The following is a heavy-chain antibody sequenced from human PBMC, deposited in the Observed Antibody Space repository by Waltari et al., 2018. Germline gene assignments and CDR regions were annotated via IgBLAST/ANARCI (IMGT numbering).Heavy chain of an antibody. CDR1: GYSITSGYY. V-gene: IGHV4-38-2*02. Sequence: QVQLQESGPGLVKPSETLSLTCTVSGYSITSGYYWGCIRQPPGKGLEWIGSIYHSGNTYYNPSLKGRLTISVDTSKHQFSLRLSSVTAADTAVYYCARAPMSGAATGTFDFWGLGSLVTVSP. CDR3: ARAPMSGAATGTFDF. CDR2: IYHSGNT. D-gene: IGHD6-13*01. J-gene: IGHJ4*02.